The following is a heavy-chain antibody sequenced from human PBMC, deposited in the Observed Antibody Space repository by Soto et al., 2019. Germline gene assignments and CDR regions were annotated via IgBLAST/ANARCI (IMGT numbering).Heavy chain of an antibody. V-gene: IGHV3-66*04. Sequence: EVQLVESGGGLVQPGGSLRLSCAASGFTVSSNYMSWVRQAPGKGLEWVSVIYSGGSAYYADSVKGRFTISRDHAKNTLYLQRNSLRAEDTAVYYCARHGYSYGGGYFDYWGQATLVTVSS. J-gene: IGHJ4*02. CDR3: ARHGYSYGGGYFDY. CDR2: IYSGGSA. CDR1: GFTVSSNY. D-gene: IGHD5-18*01.